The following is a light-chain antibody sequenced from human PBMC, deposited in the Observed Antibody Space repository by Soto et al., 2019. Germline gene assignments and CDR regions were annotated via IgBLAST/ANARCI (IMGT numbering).Light chain of an antibody. Sequence: DIQMTQSPSTLSGSVGDRVTITCRASQTISSWLAWYQQKPGEAPKIVIYATSTLQSGVPSRFNGSVSGTDFTLTISSLQPEDFATYYCQQTYRTPLTFGGGTKVDI. J-gene: IGKJ4*01. V-gene: IGKV1-39*01. CDR2: ATS. CDR3: QQTYRTPLT. CDR1: QTISSW.